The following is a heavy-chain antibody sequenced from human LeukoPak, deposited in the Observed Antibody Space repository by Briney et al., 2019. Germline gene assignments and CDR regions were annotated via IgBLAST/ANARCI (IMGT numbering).Heavy chain of an antibody. V-gene: IGHV3-20*04. CDR1: GFTFSRYW. CDR3: AKGGIAVAHFDY. D-gene: IGHD6-19*01. Sequence: GGSLRLSCAASGFTFSRYWMSWVRQAPGRGLEWVSGISWNGGSLGYADSVKGRFTISRDNAKNSLYLQMNSLRAEDTAVYYCAKGGIAVAHFDYWGQGTLVTVSS. CDR2: ISWNGGSL. J-gene: IGHJ4*02.